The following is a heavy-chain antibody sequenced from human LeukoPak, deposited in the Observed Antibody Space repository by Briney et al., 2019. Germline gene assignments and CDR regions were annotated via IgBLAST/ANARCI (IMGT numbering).Heavy chain of an antibody. J-gene: IGHJ4*02. CDR1: GGSFSGYY. V-gene: IGHV4-34*01. CDR2: INHSGST. Sequence: SETLSLTCAVYGGSFSGYYWSWIRQPPGKGLEWIGEINHSGSTNYNPSLRSRVTISVDTSKNQFSLKLSSVTAADTAVYYCASLYAYYYDSSGYYDYWGQGTLVTVSS. D-gene: IGHD3-22*01. CDR3: ASLYAYYYDSSGYYDY.